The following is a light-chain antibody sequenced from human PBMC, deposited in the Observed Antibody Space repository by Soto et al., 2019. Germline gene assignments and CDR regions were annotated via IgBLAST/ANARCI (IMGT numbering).Light chain of an antibody. V-gene: IGLV6-57*04. CDR3: QSYDIYNRG. CDR1: SGSIGSNY. J-gene: IGLJ3*02. CDR2: ENN. Sequence: NFMLTQPHSVSESPGKTVTISCTRSSGSIGSNYVQWYQQRPGSAPTTVIDENNQRPSGVPDRFSGSIDSPSNSASLTISGLKTDDEADYYCQSYDIYNRGFGGGTKLTVL.